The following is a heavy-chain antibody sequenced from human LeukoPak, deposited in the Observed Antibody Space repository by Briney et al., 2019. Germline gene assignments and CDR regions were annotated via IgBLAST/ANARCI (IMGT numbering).Heavy chain of an antibody. D-gene: IGHD3-22*01. Sequence: PSETLSLTCAVYGGSFSGYYWSWIRQPPGKGLEWIGEINHSGSTNYNPSLKSRVTISVDTSKNQFSLKLSSVTAADTAVYYCARIGHYGSSNLYYFDYWGQGTLVTVSS. CDR2: INHSGST. CDR3: ARIGHYGSSNLYYFDY. V-gene: IGHV4-34*01. J-gene: IGHJ4*02. CDR1: GGSFSGYY.